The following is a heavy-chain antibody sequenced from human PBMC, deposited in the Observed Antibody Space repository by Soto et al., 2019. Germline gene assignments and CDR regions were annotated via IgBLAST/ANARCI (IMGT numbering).Heavy chain of an antibody. CDR1: GFTFSSYA. CDR2: ISYDGSNK. J-gene: IGHJ6*02. Sequence: GGSLRLSCAASGFTFSSYAMHWVRQAPGKGLEWVAVISYDGSNKYYADSVKGRFTISRDNSKNTLYLQMNSLRAEDTAVYYCARDAATVTTSPVYYYYGMDVWGQGTTVTVSS. CDR3: ARDAATVTTSPVYYYYGMDV. D-gene: IGHD4-17*01. V-gene: IGHV3-30-3*01.